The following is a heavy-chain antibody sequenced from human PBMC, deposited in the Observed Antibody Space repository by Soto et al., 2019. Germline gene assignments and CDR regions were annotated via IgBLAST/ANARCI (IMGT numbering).Heavy chain of an antibody. CDR2: ISAYNGNT. J-gene: IGHJ4*02. D-gene: IGHD2-21*01. CDR1: GYTFTSYG. V-gene: IGHV1-18*01. CDR3: ARDLFAHFIEMWYYFDY. Sequence: PLASVKVSCKASGYTFTSYGISWVRQAPGQGLEWMGWISAYNGNTNYAQKLQGRVTMTTDTSTSTAYMELRSLRSDDTAVYYCARDLFAHFIEMWYYFDYWGQGTLVTVSS.